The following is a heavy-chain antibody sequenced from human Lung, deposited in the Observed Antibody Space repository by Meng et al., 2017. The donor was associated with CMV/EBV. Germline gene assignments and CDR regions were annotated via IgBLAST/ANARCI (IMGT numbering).Heavy chain of an antibody. CDR2: ISAYNGNT. D-gene: IGHD2-2*02. J-gene: IGHJ6*02. CDR3: ARNPLYCSSTSCYIPGNYYYYYGMDV. V-gene: IGHV1-18*01. CDR1: GYTFTSYG. Sequence: ASVXVSCKASGYTFTSYGISWVRQAPGQGLEWMGWISAYNGNTNYAQKLQGRVTMTTDTSTSTAYMELRSLRSDDTAVYYCARNPLYCSSTSCYIPGNYYYYYGMDVWXQGTTVTVSS.